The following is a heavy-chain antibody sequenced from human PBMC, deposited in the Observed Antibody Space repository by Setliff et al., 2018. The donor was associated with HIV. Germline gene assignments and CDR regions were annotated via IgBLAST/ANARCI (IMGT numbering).Heavy chain of an antibody. J-gene: IGHJ4*02. CDR2: IYPGDSDT. D-gene: IGHD2-2*01. CDR3: ARHLPDYQLLSPTFDH. V-gene: IGHV5-51*01. Sequence: PGESLKISCKGSGYSFATYWIAWVRQMPGRGLELMGIIYPGDSDTRYSPSFQGQVTISVDKSITTAYLHWRSLKASDTAMYYCARHLPDYQLLSPTFDHWGQGTPVTVS. CDR1: GYSFATYW.